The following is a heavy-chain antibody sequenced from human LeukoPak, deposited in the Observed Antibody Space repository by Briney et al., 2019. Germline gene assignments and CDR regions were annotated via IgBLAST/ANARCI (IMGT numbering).Heavy chain of an antibody. CDR1: GFTFSSYG. CDR2: IWYDGSNK. D-gene: IGHD2-2*01. J-gene: IGHJ4*02. Sequence: GRSLRLSCAASGFTFSSYGMHWVRQAPGKGLEWVAVIWYDGSNKYYADSAKGRFTISRDNSKNTLYLQMNSLRAEDTAVYYCAKDLNRIVVVPAVLDYWGQGTLVTVSS. V-gene: IGHV3-33*06. CDR3: AKDLNRIVVVPAVLDY.